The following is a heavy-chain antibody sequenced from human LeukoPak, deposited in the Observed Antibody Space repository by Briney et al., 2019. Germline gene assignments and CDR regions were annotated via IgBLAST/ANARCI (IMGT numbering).Heavy chain of an antibody. Sequence: GGSLRLSCAASGFTFSDHYMDWVRQAPGKGQEWVGRTRNKANSYTTEYAASVKGRFTISGDDSKNSLYLQMNSLKTEDTAVYYCVREKGYCSSTTCYTWFDPWGQGTLVTVSS. V-gene: IGHV3-72*01. CDR3: VREKGYCSSTTCYTWFDP. D-gene: IGHD2-2*02. J-gene: IGHJ5*02. CDR2: TRNKANSYTT. CDR1: GFTFSDHY.